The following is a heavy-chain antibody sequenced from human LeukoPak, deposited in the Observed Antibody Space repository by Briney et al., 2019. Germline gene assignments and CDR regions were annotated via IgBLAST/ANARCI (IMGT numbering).Heavy chain of an antibody. CDR1: GFTFKSYT. V-gene: IGHV3-30-3*01. J-gene: IGHJ4*02. Sequence: GGSLRLSCAASGFTFKSYTMHWVRQAPGKGLQWVAAISGDGINAYYSDSAKGRLTISRDNSNNTLYLQMNSLRAEDTAVYFCAKQSNNHYYQKASDYWGQGTLVTVSS. CDR3: AKQSNNHYYQKASDY. D-gene: IGHD1-26*01. CDR2: ISGDGINA.